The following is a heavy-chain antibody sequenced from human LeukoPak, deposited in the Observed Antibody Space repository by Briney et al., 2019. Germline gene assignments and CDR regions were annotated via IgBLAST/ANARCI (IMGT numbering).Heavy chain of an antibody. CDR2: IYHSGST. CDR1: GYSISSGYY. V-gene: IGHV4-38-2*02. D-gene: IGHD2-2*02. Sequence: SETLSLTCTVSGYSISSGYYWGWIRQPPGKGLEWIGSIYHSGSTYYNPSLKSRVTISVDTSKNQFSLKLSSVTAADTAVYYCAREGVVVPAAIDYWGQGTLVTVSS. J-gene: IGHJ4*02. CDR3: AREGVVVPAAIDY.